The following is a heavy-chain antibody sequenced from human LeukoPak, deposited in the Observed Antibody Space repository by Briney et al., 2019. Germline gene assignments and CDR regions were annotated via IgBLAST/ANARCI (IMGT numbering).Heavy chain of an antibody. CDR1: GFSLRSSE. Sequence: PGGSLRLSCAASGFSLRSSEMNWVRQAPGEGPEWVAHINSADNVEYYTDSVRGRFTMSRDNAKDLLYLQMNSLRDEDTAVYYCARDTVNGPFVISLDLWGQGVLLTVSS. CDR3: ARDTVNGPFVISLDL. V-gene: IGHV3-48*03. CDR2: INSADNVE. J-gene: IGHJ5*02. D-gene: IGHD2-8*01.